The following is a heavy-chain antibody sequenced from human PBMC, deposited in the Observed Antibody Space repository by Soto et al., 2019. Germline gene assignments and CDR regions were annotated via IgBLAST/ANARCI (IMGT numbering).Heavy chain of an antibody. Sequence: QVQLVESGGGLVKPGGSLRLSCAASGFTLTEYYMSWIRQAPGKGLEWISYISSSSTYTNYADSVKGRFTISRDNAKNSLYLQMNSLRAEDAAVYYGASDLSEDPSEGAEYFQHWGRGTLVTVSS. CDR1: GFTLTEYY. V-gene: IGHV3-11*05. CDR3: ASDLSEDPSEGAEYFQH. CDR2: ISSSSTYT. J-gene: IGHJ1*01.